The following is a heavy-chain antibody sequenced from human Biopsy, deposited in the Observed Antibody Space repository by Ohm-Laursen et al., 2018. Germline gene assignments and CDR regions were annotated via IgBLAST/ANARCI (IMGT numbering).Heavy chain of an antibody. CDR2: LFTSGTT. Sequence: GTLSLTCNVSGGDINNYYWSWIRQPAGKGLEWIGRLFTSGTTNYSPSLNNRVTMSVDTSKNQFSLRLTSVTAADTAMYYCASVVLGPTNDAFDLWGQGTMVVVSS. CDR1: GGDINNYY. V-gene: IGHV4-4*07. J-gene: IGHJ3*01. D-gene: IGHD3-22*01. CDR3: ASVVLGPTNDAFDL.